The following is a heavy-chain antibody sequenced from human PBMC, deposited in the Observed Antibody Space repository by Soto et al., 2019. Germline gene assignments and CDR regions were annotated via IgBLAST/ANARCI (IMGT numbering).Heavy chain of an antibody. CDR2: ISPFNYNT. D-gene: IGHD6-25*01. V-gene: IGHV1-18*01. CDR1: GYTFSSYV. CDR3: ARGGRRLGWFDP. J-gene: IGHJ5*02. Sequence: QVQLMQSRPEVKTPGASVKLSCKASGYTFSSYVITWVRQAPGQGLEWMGWISPFNYNTNYAQKFQGRVTMTTDTSTNTAYMELRSLRSDDTAVYCCARGGRRLGWFDPWGQGTLVTVSS.